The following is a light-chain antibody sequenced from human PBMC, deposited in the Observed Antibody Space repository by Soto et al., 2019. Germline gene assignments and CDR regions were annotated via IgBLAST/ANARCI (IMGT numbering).Light chain of an antibody. Sequence: DIKMTQSPSSVSASVGDRVTITCRASQGISKWLAWYQQKPGNAPKLLIYAAFSLQSGVPSRFSCSGSGTDFTLTISSLQPEDFATYSCQQGNSFPVTFGQGTRLEIK. J-gene: IGKJ5*01. CDR1: QGISKW. CDR2: AAF. CDR3: QQGNSFPVT. V-gene: IGKV1-12*01.